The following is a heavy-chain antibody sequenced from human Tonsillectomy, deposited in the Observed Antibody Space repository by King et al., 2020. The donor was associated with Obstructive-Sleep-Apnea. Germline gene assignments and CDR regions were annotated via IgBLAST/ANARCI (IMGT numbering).Heavy chain of an antibody. V-gene: IGHV3-30*18. CDR1: GFTFSSYG. J-gene: IGHJ4*02. CDR3: AKGTYCGGDCYSGYFDY. D-gene: IGHD2-21*02. CDR2: ISYDGSNK. Sequence: QLVQSGGGVVQPGRSLRLSCAASGFTFSSYGMHWVRQAPGKGLEWVAVISYDGSNKYYADSVKGRFTISRDNSKNTLYLQMNSLRAEDTAVYYCAKGTYCGGDCYSGYFDYWGQGTLVTVSS.